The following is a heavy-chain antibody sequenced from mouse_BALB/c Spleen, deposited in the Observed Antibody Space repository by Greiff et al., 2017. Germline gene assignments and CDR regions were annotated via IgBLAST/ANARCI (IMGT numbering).Heavy chain of an antibody. CDR2: IRNKANGYTT. J-gene: IGHJ4*01. D-gene: IGHD1-1*02. CDR1: GFTFTGYY. V-gene: IGHV7-3*02. Sequence: DVKLVESGGGLVQPGGSLRLSCATSGFTFTGYYMSWVRQPPGKALEWLGFIRNKANGYTTEYSASVKGRFTISRDNSQSILYLQMNTLRAEDSATYYCARDIWGPMDYWGQGTSVTVSS. CDR3: ARDIWGPMDY.